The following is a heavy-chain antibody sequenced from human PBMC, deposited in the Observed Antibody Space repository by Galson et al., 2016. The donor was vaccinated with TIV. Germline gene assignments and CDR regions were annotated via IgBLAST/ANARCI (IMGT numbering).Heavy chain of an antibody. CDR3: GRTTPPPVSSNGWNDAFDF. J-gene: IGHJ3*01. V-gene: IGHV3-23*01. D-gene: IGHD6-19*01. Sequence: SLRLSCAASGFTFSGYATSWVRQAPGKGLEWVSVVTGRSRSTHYAASVRGRFTISRDNSRNTPSLQMNGLRVEDTGVYFCGRTTPPPVSSNGWNDAFDFWGQGTIVTVSS. CDR2: VTGRSRST. CDR1: GFTFSGYA.